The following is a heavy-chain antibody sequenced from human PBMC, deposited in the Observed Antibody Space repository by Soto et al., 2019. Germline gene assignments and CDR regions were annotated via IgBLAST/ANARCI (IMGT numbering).Heavy chain of an antibody. CDR2: IYHSGST. CDR1: GGSISSYS. CDR3: ARGMTTVTTLDY. D-gene: IGHD4-4*01. J-gene: IGHJ4*02. V-gene: IGHV4-30-2*01. Sequence: SETLSLTCTVSGGSISSYSWSWIRQPPGKGLEWIGYIYHSGSTYYNPSLKSRVTISVDRSKNQFSLKLSSVTAADTAVYYCARGMTTVTTLDYWGQGTLVTV.